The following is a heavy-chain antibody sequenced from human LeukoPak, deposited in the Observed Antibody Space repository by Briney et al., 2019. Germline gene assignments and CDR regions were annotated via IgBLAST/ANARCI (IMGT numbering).Heavy chain of an antibody. V-gene: IGHV4-4*07. Sequence: SETLSLTCTVSGGSISSYYWSWIRQPAGKGLEWIGRIYTSGSTNYNPSLKSRVTMSVDTSKNQFSLKLSSVTAADTAVYYRASAMDSSGYYQYFQHWGQGTLVTVSS. D-gene: IGHD3-22*01. CDR2: IYTSGST. CDR3: ASAMDSSGYYQYFQH. J-gene: IGHJ1*01. CDR1: GGSISSYY.